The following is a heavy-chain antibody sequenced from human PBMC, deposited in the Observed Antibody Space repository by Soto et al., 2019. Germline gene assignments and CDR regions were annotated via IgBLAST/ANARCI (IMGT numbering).Heavy chain of an antibody. D-gene: IGHD2-21*02. CDR1: GFTFSSYG. Sequence: QVQLVESGGGVVQPGRSLRLSCAASGFTFSSYGMHWVRQAPGKGLEWVAVISYDGSNKYYADSVKGRFTISRDNSKNTLYLQMNSLRAEDTAVYYCAKGGGNFPPPGPLYGMDVWGQGTTVTVSS. V-gene: IGHV3-30*18. CDR3: AKGGGNFPPPGPLYGMDV. J-gene: IGHJ6*02. CDR2: ISYDGSNK.